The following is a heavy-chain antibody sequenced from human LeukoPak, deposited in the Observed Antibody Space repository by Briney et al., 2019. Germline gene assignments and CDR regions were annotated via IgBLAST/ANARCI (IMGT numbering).Heavy chain of an antibody. J-gene: IGHJ3*02. D-gene: IGHD1-26*01. CDR1: GGSISSYY. Sequence: KPSETLSLTCTVSGGSISSYYWSWIRQPPGKGLEWIGYIYYSGSTNYNPSLKSRVTISVDTSKNQFSLKLSSVTAADTAVYYCARVQGGVGASGDAFDIWGQGTMVTVSS. CDR3: ARVQGGVGASGDAFDI. CDR2: IYYSGST. V-gene: IGHV4-59*01.